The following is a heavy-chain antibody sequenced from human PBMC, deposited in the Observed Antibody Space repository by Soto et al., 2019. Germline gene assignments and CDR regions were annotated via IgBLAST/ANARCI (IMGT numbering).Heavy chain of an antibody. CDR1: GYTFTNFG. J-gene: IGHJ4*02. CDR2: ISPNSGDT. CDR3: AREMWNPNGPQNFFDY. V-gene: IGHV1-18*01. D-gene: IGHD1-1*01. Sequence: QVQVVQSAGEMKQPGASVRVSCKASGYTFTNFGITWVRQAPGQGLEWMGWISPNSGDTRYAQNFQGRVTMTTDKYTTTAYMELRSLTSDDTALYYCAREMWNPNGPQNFFDYWGQGALVSVSS.